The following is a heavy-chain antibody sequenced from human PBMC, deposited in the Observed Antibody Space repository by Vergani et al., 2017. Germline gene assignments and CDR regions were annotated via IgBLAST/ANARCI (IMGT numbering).Heavy chain of an antibody. Sequence: QVRLQESGPGLVKPSETLSLTCSVSGGSMSGYYWSWIRQPPGKELECIGYMYHSGSTNYNPSLETRVTISGETSKNQFSLKLNSVTAADTAVYYCGRVADFYGLGSRLLDLWGQGILVTVSS. CDR3: GRVADFYGLGSRLLDL. D-gene: IGHD3-10*01. J-gene: IGHJ5*02. CDR1: GGSMSGYY. CDR2: MYHSGST. V-gene: IGHV4-59*01.